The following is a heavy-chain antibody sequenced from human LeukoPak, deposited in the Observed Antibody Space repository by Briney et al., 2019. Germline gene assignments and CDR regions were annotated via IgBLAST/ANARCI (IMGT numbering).Heavy chain of an antibody. V-gene: IGHV4-59*08. Sequence: KTSETLSLTCTVSGASMSDYYWSWIRQPPGKGLEWIGCIYYTGSTNYNPSLKSRVTMSVDTSKNQISLKLSSVTAADSAVYYCVRRVRYFGQNDYWGQGTLVTVSS. CDR3: VRRVRYFGQNDY. CDR1: GASMSDYY. D-gene: IGHD3-9*01. CDR2: IYYTGST. J-gene: IGHJ4*02.